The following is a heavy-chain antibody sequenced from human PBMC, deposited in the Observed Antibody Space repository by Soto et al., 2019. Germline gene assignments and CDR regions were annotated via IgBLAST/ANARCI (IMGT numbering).Heavy chain of an antibody. CDR2: IWYHGIDK. D-gene: IGHD2-15*01. J-gene: IGHJ4*02. V-gene: IGHV3-33*01. CDR1: GFTFSRQA. CDR3: ATGFLGLCTGGNCPLDS. Sequence: QVQLVESGGGVVQPERSLRLSCAASGFTFSRQAMHWVRQAPGRGLEWVAVIWYHGIDKYDADSVKGRFTISRDNSKNTVYLQMNSLRGEDTAVYYCATGFLGLCTGGNCPLDSWGQGPLVTVSS.